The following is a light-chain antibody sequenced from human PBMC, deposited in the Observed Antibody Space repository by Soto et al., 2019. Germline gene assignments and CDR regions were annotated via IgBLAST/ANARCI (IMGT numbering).Light chain of an antibody. Sequence: QSVLTQPASVSGSPGQSITISCTGTSSDVGGYNYVSWFQQHPGKAPKLMIYDVTYRPSGVSNRFSGSKSGTTASLAISGLQAEEEANYYCQSYDSSLSGYVFGTGTKVTVL. CDR3: QSYDSSLSGYV. J-gene: IGLJ1*01. CDR1: SSDVGGYNY. V-gene: IGLV2-14*01. CDR2: DVT.